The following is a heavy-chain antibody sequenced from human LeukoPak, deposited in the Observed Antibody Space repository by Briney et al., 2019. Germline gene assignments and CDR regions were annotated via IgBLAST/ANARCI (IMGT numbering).Heavy chain of an antibody. Sequence: ASVKVSCKASGYSFTNYGVSWVRQAPGQGLEWMGWINPNSGGTNYAQKFQGRVTMTRDMSISTAYMELSRLTSDDTAVYYRARATIADSSTYYIDYWGLGTLVTVSS. V-gene: IGHV1-2*02. CDR1: GYSFTNYG. CDR2: INPNSGGT. D-gene: IGHD3-22*01. CDR3: ARATIADSSTYYIDY. J-gene: IGHJ4*02.